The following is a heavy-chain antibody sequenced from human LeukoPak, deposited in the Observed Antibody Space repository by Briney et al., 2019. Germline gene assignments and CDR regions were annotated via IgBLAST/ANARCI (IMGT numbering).Heavy chain of an antibody. CDR1: GFTFSSYW. Sequence: GGSLRLSCAASGFTFSSYWMSWVRQAPGKGLEWVANIKQDGSEKYYVDSVKGRFTISRDNAKNSLYLQMNSLRAEDTAVYYCARTLYYDILTGYFPTPYYFDYWGQGTLVTVSS. J-gene: IGHJ4*02. CDR3: ARTLYYDILTGYFPTPYYFDY. V-gene: IGHV3-7*03. D-gene: IGHD3-9*01. CDR2: IKQDGSEK.